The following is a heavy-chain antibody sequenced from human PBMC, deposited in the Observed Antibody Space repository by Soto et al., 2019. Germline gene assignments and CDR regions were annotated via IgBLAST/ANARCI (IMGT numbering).Heavy chain of an antibody. D-gene: IGHD3-10*01. CDR3: AASYGSGYRAFDY. Sequence: ASVKVSCKASGDAFSFYTINWVRQAPGLGLEWMGRVNPIVSMSNYAQKFQGRVTITADKSTNTAYMQLSSLRSEDTAIYYCAASYGSGYRAFDYWGQGALVTVSS. V-gene: IGHV1-69*02. J-gene: IGHJ4*02. CDR1: GDAFSFYT. CDR2: VNPIVSMS.